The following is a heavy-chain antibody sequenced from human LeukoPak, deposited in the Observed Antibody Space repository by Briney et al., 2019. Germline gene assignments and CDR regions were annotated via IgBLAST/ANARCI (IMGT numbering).Heavy chain of an antibody. CDR2: ISGRSEAI. D-gene: IGHD1-14*01. CDR3: ARGVENHFDS. V-gene: IGHV3-11*04. J-gene: IGHJ4*02. Sequence: GGSLRLSCAASGFTFSDYHMSWIRQSPGKGLEWLSYISGRSEAIYYADSVKGRVILSRDNSKNSLSLQMFRLRDEDTALYYCARGVENHFDSWGQETLVLVSS. CDR1: GFTFSDYH.